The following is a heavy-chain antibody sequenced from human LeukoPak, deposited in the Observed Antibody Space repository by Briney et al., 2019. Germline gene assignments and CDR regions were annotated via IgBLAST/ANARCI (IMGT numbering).Heavy chain of an antibody. V-gene: IGHV3-30-3*01. Sequence: GGSLRLSCAASGFTFSSYAMHWVRQAPGKGLEWVAVISYDGSNKYYADSVKGRFTISRDNSKNTLYLQMNSLRAEDTAVYYCARDTGWSGSGYWGQGTLVTVSS. CDR1: GFTFSSYA. CDR3: ARDTGWSGSGY. J-gene: IGHJ4*02. CDR2: ISYDGSNK. D-gene: IGHD3-3*01.